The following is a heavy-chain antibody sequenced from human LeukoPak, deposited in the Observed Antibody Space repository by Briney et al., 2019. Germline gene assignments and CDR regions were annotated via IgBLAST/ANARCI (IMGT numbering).Heavy chain of an antibody. D-gene: IGHD2-21*02. CDR2: ITWDGTTT. Sequence: GGSLRLSCVASGFTFDDYAMRWVRQAPGKGLEWVSLITWDGTTTYYADSVKGRFTVSRDNSKNSLYLQMNSLRAEDTALYYCAREGRTLDPYCGGDCYLDYWGQGTLVTVSS. CDR3: AREGRTLDPYCGGDCYLDY. V-gene: IGHV3-43D*04. J-gene: IGHJ4*02. CDR1: GFTFDDYA.